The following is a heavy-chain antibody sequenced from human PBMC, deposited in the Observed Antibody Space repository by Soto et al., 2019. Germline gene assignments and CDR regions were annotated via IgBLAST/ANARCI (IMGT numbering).Heavy chain of an antibody. D-gene: IGHD2-15*01. Sequence: GASVKVSCKASGYTLTSYGISWVRQAPGQGLEWMGWISAYNGNTNYAQKLQGRVTMTTDTSTSTAYMELRSLRSDDTAVYYCARELRYCSGGSCYWESALDIWGQGTMVTVSS. CDR3: ARELRYCSGGSCYWESALDI. CDR2: ISAYNGNT. CDR1: GYTLTSYG. J-gene: IGHJ3*02. V-gene: IGHV1-18*01.